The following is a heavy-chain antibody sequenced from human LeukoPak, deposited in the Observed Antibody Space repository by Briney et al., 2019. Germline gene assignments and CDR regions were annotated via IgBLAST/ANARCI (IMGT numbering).Heavy chain of an antibody. D-gene: IGHD3-3*01. CDR3: AKDTAVRFLEWLSTRVYYYGMDV. Sequence: GGSLRLSCAASGFTFSSYGMHWVRQAPGKGLEWVAVISYDGSNKYYADSVKGRFTISRDNSKNTLYLQMNSLRAEDTAVYYCAKDTAVRFLEWLSTRVYYYGMDVWGQGTTVTVSS. CDR2: ISYDGSNK. CDR1: GFTFSSYG. J-gene: IGHJ6*02. V-gene: IGHV3-30*18.